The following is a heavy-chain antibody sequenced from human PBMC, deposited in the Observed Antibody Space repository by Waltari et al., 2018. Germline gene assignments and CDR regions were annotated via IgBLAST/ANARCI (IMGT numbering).Heavy chain of an antibody. CDR3: ATGYCSGGSCSAFDI. D-gene: IGHD2-15*01. V-gene: IGHV1-24*01. CDR2: FDPEDGET. CDR1: GYTLTELS. J-gene: IGHJ3*02. Sequence: QVQLVQSGAEVKKPGASVKVSCKVSGYTLTELSRHWVRQAPGKGLEWMGGFDPEDGETICAQKFQGRVTMTEDTSTDTAYMELSSLRSEDTAVYYCATGYCSGGSCSAFDIWGQGTMVTVSS.